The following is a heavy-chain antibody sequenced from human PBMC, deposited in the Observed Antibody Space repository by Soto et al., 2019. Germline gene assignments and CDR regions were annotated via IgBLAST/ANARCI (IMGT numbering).Heavy chain of an antibody. CDR1: GGSINSRSYY. J-gene: IGHJ4*02. CDR3: ARQRTSVVTQAYFDD. Sequence: SETLSLTCTVSGGSINSRSYYWGWVRQSPGKGLEWIGSIYYSGSTYYNPSLKSRVAMSVDTSKNQFSLKLRSVSAADTAVYYCARQRTSVVTQAYFDDWGQGSLVTVSS. D-gene: IGHD2-21*02. CDR2: IYYSGST. V-gene: IGHV4-39*01.